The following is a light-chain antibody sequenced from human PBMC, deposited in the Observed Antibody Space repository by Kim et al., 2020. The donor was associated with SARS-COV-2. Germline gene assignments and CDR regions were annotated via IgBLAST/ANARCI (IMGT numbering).Light chain of an antibody. Sequence: QSALTQPPSASGSPGQSVTISCTGTRSDIGSYNSVSWYQQHPGQAPKLIIYEVNKRPAGVPDRFSGSKSGTAASLTVSGLQYDDEADYHCYSFAGTSWVFGGGTKVTVL. CDR1: RSDIGSYNS. V-gene: IGLV2-8*01. CDR3: YSFAGTSWV. J-gene: IGLJ3*02. CDR2: EVN.